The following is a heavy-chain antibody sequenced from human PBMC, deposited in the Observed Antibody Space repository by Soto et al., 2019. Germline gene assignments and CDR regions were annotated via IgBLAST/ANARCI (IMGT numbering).Heavy chain of an antibody. J-gene: IGHJ6*02. CDR2: IYYSGST. CDR1: GGSTSSYY. Sequence: SETLSLTCTVSGGSTSSYYWSWIRQPPGKGLEWIGYIYYSGSTNYNPSLKSRVTISVDTSKNQFSLKLSSVTAADTAVYYCARALGSWPYYYGMDVWGQGTTVTVSS. CDR3: ARALGSWPYYYGMDV. D-gene: IGHD6-13*01. V-gene: IGHV4-59*01.